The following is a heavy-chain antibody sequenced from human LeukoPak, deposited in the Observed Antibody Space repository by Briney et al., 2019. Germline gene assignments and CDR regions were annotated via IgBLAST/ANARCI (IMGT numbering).Heavy chain of an antibody. CDR2: INPNSGGT. J-gene: IGHJ6*03. Sequence: ASVKVSCKASGYTFTGYYMHWVRQAPGQGREWMGWINPNSGGTNYAQKFQGRVTMTRDTSISTAYMELSRLRSDDTALYYCARGRGSSSSYYYYYMDVWGKGTTVTVSS. V-gene: IGHV1-2*02. CDR1: GYTFTGYY. D-gene: IGHD6-6*01. CDR3: ARGRGSSSSYYYYYMDV.